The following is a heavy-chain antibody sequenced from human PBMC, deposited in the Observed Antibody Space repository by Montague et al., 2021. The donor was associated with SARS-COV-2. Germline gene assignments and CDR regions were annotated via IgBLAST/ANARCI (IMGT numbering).Heavy chain of an antibody. V-gene: IGHV4-39*01. J-gene: IGHJ6*02. CDR2: IYYSGST. CDR3: ARHDDILTTYYYYYGMDV. CDR1: GGSISSSSYY. D-gene: IGHD3-9*01. Sequence: SETLSLTCTVSGGSISSSSYYWGWIRQPQGKGLEWIGSIYYSGSTYYNPSLKSRVTISVDTSKNQFSLKLSSVSAADTAVYYCARHDDILTTYYYYYGMDVWGQGTTVTVSS.